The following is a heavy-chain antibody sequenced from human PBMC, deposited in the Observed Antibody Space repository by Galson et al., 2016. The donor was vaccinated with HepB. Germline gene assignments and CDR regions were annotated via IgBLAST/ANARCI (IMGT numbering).Heavy chain of an antibody. V-gene: IGHV4-30-4*01. CDR3: ARRQVVNTSFDY. CDR1: GGSTTSGDYY. CDR2: IYHTGST. J-gene: IGHJ4*02. D-gene: IGHD3-22*01. Sequence: LSLTCSVSGGSTTSGDYYWSWCRQPPGKGLEWIGYIYHTGSTHYKSSLKSRLTILVDTSKNQFSLKLSSVTAADTAVYYCARRQVVNTSFDYWGQGTLVTVSS.